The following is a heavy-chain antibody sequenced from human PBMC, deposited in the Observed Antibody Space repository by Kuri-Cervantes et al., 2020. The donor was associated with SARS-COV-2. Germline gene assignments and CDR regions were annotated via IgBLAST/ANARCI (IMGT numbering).Heavy chain of an antibody. CDR3: ARHDIGLGVLMVYARLGAFDI. D-gene: IGHD2-8*01. CDR1: GDSMSRRY. CDR2: IYYSGST. Sequence: SETLSLTCNVSGDSMSRRYWNWIRQPPGRGLEWIGYIYYSGSTYYNPSLKSRVTISVDTSKNQFSLKLSSVTAADTAVYYCARHDIGLGVLMVYARLGAFDIWGQGTMVTVSS. J-gene: IGHJ3*02. V-gene: IGHV4-59*08.